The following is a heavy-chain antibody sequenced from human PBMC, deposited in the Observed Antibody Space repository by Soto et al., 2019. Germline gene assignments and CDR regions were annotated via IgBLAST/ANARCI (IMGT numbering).Heavy chain of an antibody. Sequence: EVQLEESGGGLAQPGGSLRLSCAASGFTFSSYWMHWVRQAPGKGLVWVSRINRDGSSTNYADSVKGRFTLSRDNAKNTLYLQMNSLRAEDTAVYYGARGSGVGDYWGQGILVTVSS. CDR3: ARGSGVGDY. J-gene: IGHJ4*02. CDR1: GFTFSSYW. D-gene: IGHD3-10*01. V-gene: IGHV3-74*01. CDR2: INRDGSST.